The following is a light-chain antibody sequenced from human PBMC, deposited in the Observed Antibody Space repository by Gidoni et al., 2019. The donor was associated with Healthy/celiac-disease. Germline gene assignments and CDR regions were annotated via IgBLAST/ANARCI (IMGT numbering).Light chain of an antibody. CDR1: QSVSSSY. J-gene: IGKJ4*01. CDR2: GAS. V-gene: IGKV3-20*01. Sequence: EIVLTQSPGTLSLSPGERATLSCRASQSVSSSYLAWYQQNPGHAPRLLIYGASSRATVIPDRFSGSASATDFIPTISRVDPEDAAVYYWQQYGSSHSTFGGGTQVEIK. CDR3: QQYGSSHST.